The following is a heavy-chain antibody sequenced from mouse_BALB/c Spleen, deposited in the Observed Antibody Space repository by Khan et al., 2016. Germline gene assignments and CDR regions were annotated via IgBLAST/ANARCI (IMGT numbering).Heavy chain of an antibody. J-gene: IGHJ3*01. V-gene: IGHV1-18*01. Sequence: IQLKQGGPELVKPGASVKIPCKASGYTFTDYNMDWVKQSHGKSLEWIGDINPNNGGTIYNQKFKGKATLTVDKSSSTAYMELRSLTSEDTAVYYCARWRGNYVLSGFAYWGQGTLVTVSA. CDR2: INPNNGGT. D-gene: IGHD2-1*01. CDR1: GYTFTDYN. CDR3: ARWRGNYVLSGFAY.